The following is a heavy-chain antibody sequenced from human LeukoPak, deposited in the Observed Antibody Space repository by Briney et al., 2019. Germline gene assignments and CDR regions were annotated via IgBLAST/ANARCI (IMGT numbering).Heavy chain of an antibody. V-gene: IGHV3-23*01. CDR2: INGSGGST. Sequence: PGGSLRLSCAASGFTFSSYAMSWVRQAPGKGLEWVSGINGSGGSTNYADSVKGRFTISRDNSKNTLYLQMNSLRAEDTAVYYCAKDVLRFLEWLSRFDYWGQGTLVTVSS. CDR3: AKDVLRFLEWLSRFDY. CDR1: GFTFSSYA. D-gene: IGHD3-3*01. J-gene: IGHJ4*02.